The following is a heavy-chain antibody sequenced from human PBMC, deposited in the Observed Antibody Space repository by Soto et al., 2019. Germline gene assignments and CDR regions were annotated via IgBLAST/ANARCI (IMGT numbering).Heavy chain of an antibody. V-gene: IGHV3-48*04. CDR1: GFRFSDYA. CDR3: ARPGNSLYYYFYMDV. Sequence: EVQLVESGGGLAQPGGSLRLSCAASGFRFSDYAINWVRQAPGKGLEWISYISGSSITMYYADSVKGRFTISRDNAKNTLYLEMSSLRAEDTAVYYCARPGNSLYYYFYMDVWGKGTPVTVSS. CDR2: ISGSSITM. D-gene: IGHD4-4*01. J-gene: IGHJ6*03.